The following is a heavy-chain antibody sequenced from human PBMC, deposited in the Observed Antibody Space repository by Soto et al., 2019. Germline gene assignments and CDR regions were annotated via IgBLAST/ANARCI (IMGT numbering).Heavy chain of an antibody. CDR1: GGSISSSSYY. Sequence: QLQLQESGPGLVKPSETLSLTCTVSGGSISSSSYYWGWIRQPPGKGLEWIGSIYYSGSTYYNPSPKSRVTISVDTSKNQFSLKLSSVTAADTAVYYCARHSTYYYGSGSYYGGYYFDYWGQGTLVTVSS. J-gene: IGHJ4*02. D-gene: IGHD3-10*01. V-gene: IGHV4-39*01. CDR3: ARHSTYYYGSGSYYGGYYFDY. CDR2: IYYSGST.